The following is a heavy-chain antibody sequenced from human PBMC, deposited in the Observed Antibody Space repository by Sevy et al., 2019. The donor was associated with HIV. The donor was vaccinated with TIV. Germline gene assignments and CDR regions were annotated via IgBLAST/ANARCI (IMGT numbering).Heavy chain of an antibody. CDR3: TKGQGYFDY. V-gene: IGHV3-33*06. CDR2: IWYDGSNK. Sequence: GGSLRLSCAASGFTFSSYGMHWVRQAPGKGLEWVALIWYDGSNKYYADSVKGRFTISRDNSKNTLYLQMNSLRAEDTAVYYCTKGQGYFDYWGHGTLVTVSS. CDR1: GFTFSSYG. J-gene: IGHJ4*01.